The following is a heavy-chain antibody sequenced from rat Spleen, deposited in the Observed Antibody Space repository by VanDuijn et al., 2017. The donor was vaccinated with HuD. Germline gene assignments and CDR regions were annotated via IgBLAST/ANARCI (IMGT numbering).Heavy chain of an antibody. J-gene: IGHJ3*01. CDR2: ISYDGSST. CDR3: TTEGFAY. V-gene: IGHV5-29*01. Sequence: EVQLVESGGGLVQPGRSLKLSCAASGFTFSNYGMAWVRQAPTKGLEWVATISYDGSSTYYRDSVKGRFTISRDNAKSTLYLQMDSLRSEDTATYYCTTEGFAYWGQGTLVTVSS. CDR1: GFTFSNYG.